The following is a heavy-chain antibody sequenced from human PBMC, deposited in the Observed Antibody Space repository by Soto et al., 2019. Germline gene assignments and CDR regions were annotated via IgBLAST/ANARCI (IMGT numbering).Heavy chain of an antibody. CDR3: ARVDPYDYYYSMDV. D-gene: IGHD2-2*03. J-gene: IGHJ6*02. CDR1: GLAVTSNY. CDR2: VYSSGTT. Sequence: EVQLVETGGGLIQPGGSLSVSCAASGLAVTSNYMSWVRQAPGKGLEWVSIVYSSGTTYYADSVKGRFTFSRDKSKNTIYRQMRTLRAEGTGVYYCARVDPYDYYYSMDVWGQGTTVTVSS. V-gene: IGHV3-53*02.